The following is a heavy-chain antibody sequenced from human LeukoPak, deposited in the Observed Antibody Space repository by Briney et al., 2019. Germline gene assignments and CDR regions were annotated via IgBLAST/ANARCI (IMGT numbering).Heavy chain of an antibody. CDR1: GYTFTSYD. V-gene: IGHV1-8*01. J-gene: IGHJ5*02. CDR3: ATVRYCSSTSCYTGQENWFDP. Sequence: ASVTVSCKASGYTFTSYDINWVRQATGQGLEWMGWMNPNSGNTGYAQKFQGRVTMTEDTSTDTAYMELSSLRSEDTAVYYCATVRYCSSTSCYTGQENWFDPWGQGTLVTVSS. CDR2: MNPNSGNT. D-gene: IGHD2-2*02.